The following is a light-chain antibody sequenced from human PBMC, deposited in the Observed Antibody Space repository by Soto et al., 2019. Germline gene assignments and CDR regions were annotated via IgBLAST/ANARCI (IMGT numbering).Light chain of an antibody. V-gene: IGKV1D-13*01. CDR2: DGS. CDR3: KHFYDYPHS. J-gene: IGKJ3*01. CDR1: QCFGSP. Sequence: AILVTQCPSAPFPYARSRVVISSRTSQCFGSPLAWYQQTPGKPPRLLIYDGSTLQSGVPTRFSGSGSGTNFTLTISSLQTEDFATYYCKHFYDYPHSFGTGTKVDIK.